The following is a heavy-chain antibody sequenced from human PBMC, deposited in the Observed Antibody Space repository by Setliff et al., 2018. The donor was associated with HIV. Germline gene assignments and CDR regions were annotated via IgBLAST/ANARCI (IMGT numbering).Heavy chain of an antibody. Sequence: ASVKVSCKASGYTFNNYGVMWVRQAPGQGLEWMGWISGYGNRKYAQKFEGRLTVTTDTSTSTDYMELRTLRSDDTAVYFCASGRGIYGSGALEAYDIWGQGTMVTVS. J-gene: IGHJ3*02. CDR1: GYTFNNYG. CDR3: ASGRGIYGSGALEAYDI. V-gene: IGHV1-18*01. CDR2: ISGYGNR. D-gene: IGHD3-10*01.